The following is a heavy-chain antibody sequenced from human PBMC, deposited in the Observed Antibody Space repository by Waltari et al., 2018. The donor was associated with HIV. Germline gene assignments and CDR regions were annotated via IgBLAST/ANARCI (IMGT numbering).Heavy chain of an antibody. J-gene: IGHJ3*01. CDR2: IWYDGSKK. V-gene: IGHV3-33*01. Sequence: VQLEESGGGVVQTGRSRRRSCAASGFRVSVYGMHWVRQAPGKGLQWVAVIWYDGSKKEYSDSVKGRFTISKDNSKNTLFLQMNSLRVDDTAVYFCARVPFASSWSADSFDVWGPGTRITVSS. D-gene: IGHD6-13*01. CDR3: ARVPFASSWSADSFDV. CDR1: GFRVSVYG.